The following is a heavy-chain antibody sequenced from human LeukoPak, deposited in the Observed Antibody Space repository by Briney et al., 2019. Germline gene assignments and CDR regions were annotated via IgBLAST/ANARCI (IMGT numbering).Heavy chain of an antibody. D-gene: IGHD3-10*01. CDR1: GFTFSSYG. J-gene: IGHJ4*02. CDR3: AKDLGWGITMVRGVDGFDY. CDR2: ISYDGSNK. Sequence: GGSLRLSCAASGFTFSSYGMHWVRQAPGKGLEWVAVISYDGSNKYYADPVKGRFTISRDNSKNTLYLQMNSLRAEDTAVYYCAKDLGWGITMVRGVDGFDYWGQGTLVTVSS. V-gene: IGHV3-30*18.